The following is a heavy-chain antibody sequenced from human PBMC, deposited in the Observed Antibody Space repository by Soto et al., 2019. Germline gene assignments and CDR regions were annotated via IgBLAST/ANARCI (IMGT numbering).Heavy chain of an antibody. CDR2: ISANSGNT. D-gene: IGHD3-22*01. V-gene: IGHV1-18*04. Sequence: ASVKVSCKAFGFIFNNYAISWVRQAPGQGLEWMGWISANSGNTNYAQKLQGRVTMTTDTSTSTAYMELRSLRSDDTAVYYCATAGNYDSSGRDFWAQGTLLTVSS. CDR3: ATAGNYDSSGRDF. J-gene: IGHJ4*02. CDR1: GFIFNNYA.